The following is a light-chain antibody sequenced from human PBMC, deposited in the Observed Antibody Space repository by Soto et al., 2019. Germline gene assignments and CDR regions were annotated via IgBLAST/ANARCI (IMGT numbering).Light chain of an antibody. CDR3: QQYNNWPPFT. Sequence: EIVLTHSPATLSVSPCERATLSWSASQSVTSNLAWYQVKPGQAPRLLIYGASIRATGIPARFSGSGSGTEFTLTISSLQPEDFAFYYCQQYNNWPPFTFGPGTKVDIK. CDR1: QSVTSN. V-gene: IGKV3-15*01. J-gene: IGKJ3*01. CDR2: GAS.